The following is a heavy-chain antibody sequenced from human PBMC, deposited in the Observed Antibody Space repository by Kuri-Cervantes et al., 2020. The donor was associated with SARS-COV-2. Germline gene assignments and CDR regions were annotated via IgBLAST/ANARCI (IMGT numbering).Heavy chain of an antibody. CDR2: ISYDGSNK. CDR1: GFTFSSYA. Sequence: GGSLRLSCAASGFTFSSYAMSWVRQAPGKGLEWVAVISYDGSNKYYADSVKGRFTISRDNSKNTLYLQINSLRAEDTAVFYCMRDFVEFDYWGQGTLVTVSS. V-gene: IGHV3-30*03. J-gene: IGHJ4*02. D-gene: IGHD5-24*01. CDR3: MRDFVEFDY.